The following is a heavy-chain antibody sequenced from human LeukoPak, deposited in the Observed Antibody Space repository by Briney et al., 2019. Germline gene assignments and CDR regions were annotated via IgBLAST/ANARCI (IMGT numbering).Heavy chain of an antibody. Sequence: GGSLRLSCAASGFTVSSNYMSWVRQAPGKGLEWVSVIYSGGSTYYADSVKGRFTISRDNSKNTLYLQMNSLRAEDPAVYYCARGLVGASGDAFDIWGQGTMVTVSS. CDR3: ARGLVGASGDAFDI. J-gene: IGHJ3*02. D-gene: IGHD1-26*01. V-gene: IGHV3-53*01. CDR2: IYSGGST. CDR1: GFTVSSNY.